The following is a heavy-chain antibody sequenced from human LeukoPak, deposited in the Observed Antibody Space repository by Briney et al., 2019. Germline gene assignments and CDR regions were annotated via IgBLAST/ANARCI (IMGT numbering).Heavy chain of an antibody. J-gene: IGHJ4*02. D-gene: IGHD2-15*01. CDR3: ARGPGWNYFDY. Sequence: GGSLRLSCAASGFTFSSYSMNWVRQAPGKGLEWVSYLYRDGSAYYADSVKDRFTVSRDNSKNTVYLQMSGLRAEDTAVYYCARGPGWNYFDYWGQGTLVTVSS. V-gene: IGHV3-66*01. CDR2: LYRDGSA. CDR1: GFTFSSYS.